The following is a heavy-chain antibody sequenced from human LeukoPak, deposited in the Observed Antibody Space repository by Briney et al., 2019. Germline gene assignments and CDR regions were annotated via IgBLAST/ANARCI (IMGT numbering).Heavy chain of an antibody. CDR3: ARAGELPHYYYYYMDV. J-gene: IGHJ6*03. Sequence: ASVTVSCKASGYTFTSYGISWVRQAPGQGLEWMGWISAYNGNTNYAQKLQGRVTMTTDTSTSTAYMELRSLRSDDTAVYYCARAGELPHYYYYYMDVWGKGTTVTVSS. D-gene: IGHD1-26*01. CDR1: GYTFTSYG. V-gene: IGHV1-18*01. CDR2: ISAYNGNT.